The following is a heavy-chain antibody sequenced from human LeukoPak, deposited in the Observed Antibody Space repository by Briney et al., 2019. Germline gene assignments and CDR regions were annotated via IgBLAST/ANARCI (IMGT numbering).Heavy chain of an antibody. V-gene: IGHV1-2*02. Sequence: VASVKVSCKASAYTFTGYYMHWVRQAPGQGLEWMGWINPDSGGTNYAQKFQGRVTMTRDTSISTAYMEVSRLRSDDTAVYYCAREGSGWYGNFDYWGQGTLVTVPS. J-gene: IGHJ4*02. CDR3: AREGSGWYGNFDY. CDR1: AYTFTGYY. CDR2: INPDSGGT. D-gene: IGHD6-19*01.